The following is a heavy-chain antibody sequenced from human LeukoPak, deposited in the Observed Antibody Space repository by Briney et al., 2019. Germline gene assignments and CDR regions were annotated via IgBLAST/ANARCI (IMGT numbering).Heavy chain of an antibody. CDR3: ARHPSSAWHADY. J-gene: IGHJ4*01. CDR1: GGSISTSTYC. Sequence: PSETLSLTCTVSGGSISTSTYCWGWIRQPPGKGLEWIGSISYSGTTYYNPSLKGRVTISVDTSNNQFSLRLTSVTAADTAVYFCARHPSSAWHADYWGHGNLVTVSS. V-gene: IGHV4-39*01. CDR2: ISYSGTT. D-gene: IGHD6-25*01.